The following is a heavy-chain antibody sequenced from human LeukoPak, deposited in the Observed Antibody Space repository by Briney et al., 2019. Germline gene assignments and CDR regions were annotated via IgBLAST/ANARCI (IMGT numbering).Heavy chain of an antibody. V-gene: IGHV3-9*03. CDR2: ISWNSGSI. D-gene: IGHD6-19*01. J-gene: IGHJ3*02. CDR1: GFTFDDYA. CDR3: AKSEAVAGNANAFDI. Sequence: PGGSLRLSCAASGFTFDDYAMHWVRQAPGKGLEWVSGISWNSGSIGYADSVKGRFTISRDNAKNSLYLQMNGLRAEDMALYYCAKSEAVAGNANAFDIWGQGTMVTVSS.